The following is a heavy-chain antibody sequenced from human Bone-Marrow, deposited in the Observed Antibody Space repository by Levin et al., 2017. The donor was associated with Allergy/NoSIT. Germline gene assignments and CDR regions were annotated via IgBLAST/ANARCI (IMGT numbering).Heavy chain of an antibody. CDR1: GFTFSSYS. J-gene: IGHJ3*02. Sequence: AGGSLRLSCAASGFTFSSYSMNWVRQAPGKGLEWVSSISSSSSYIYYADSVKGRFTISRDNAKNSLYLQMNSLRAEDTAVYYCEREGYYYDRAADAFDSWGQGTMVTVSS. CDR2: ISSSSSYI. D-gene: IGHD3-22*01. CDR3: EREGYYYDRAADAFDS. V-gene: IGHV3-21*01.